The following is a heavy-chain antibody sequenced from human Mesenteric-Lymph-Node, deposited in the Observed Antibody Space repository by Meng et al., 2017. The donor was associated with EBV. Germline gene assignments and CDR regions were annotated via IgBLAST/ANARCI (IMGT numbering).Heavy chain of an antibody. J-gene: IGHJ4*02. V-gene: IGHV4-39*01. Sequence: PPVQGAGPGLVKPSETLPLTCTVSGGSISSSSAYWGWVRQPPGKGLEWLGYVYYRGSTYYNPSLKSRVTISLDTSKNQFSLRLTSVTAADTAVYYCARNVGSGSSTEFDFWGQGTLVTVSS. CDR3: ARNVGSGSSTEFDF. D-gene: IGHD6-19*01. CDR2: VYYRGST. CDR1: GGSISSSSAY.